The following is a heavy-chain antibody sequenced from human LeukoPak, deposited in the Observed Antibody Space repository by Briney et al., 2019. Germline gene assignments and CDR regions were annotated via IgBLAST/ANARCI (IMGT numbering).Heavy chain of an antibody. Sequence: GGPLRCSGAASGFTNSCYSVKWVRQAPGKGLEWVLSISSSTSYIYYADSVKGRHPLGRVNAKTSLCVQMNSLRAEDTAVYYGGGDQWGVVLQWRQGTWLTVP. CDR3: GGDQWGVVLQ. CDR1: GFTNSCYS. D-gene: IGHD3-10*01. CDR2: ISSSTSYI. J-gene: IGHJ4*02. V-gene: IGHV3-21*01.